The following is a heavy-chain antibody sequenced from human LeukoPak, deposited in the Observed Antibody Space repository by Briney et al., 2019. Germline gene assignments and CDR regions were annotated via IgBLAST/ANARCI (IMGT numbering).Heavy chain of an antibody. CDR2: ISYDGSNK. J-gene: IGHJ4*02. CDR1: GFTFSSYA. D-gene: IGHD4-23*01. Sequence: GGSLRPSCAASGFTFSSYAMHWVRQAPGKGLEWVAVISYDGSNKYYADSVKGRFTISRDNSKNTLYLQMNSLRAEDTAVYYCARDLRYGGSFDYWGQGTLVTVSS. CDR3: ARDLRYGGSFDY. V-gene: IGHV3-30*04.